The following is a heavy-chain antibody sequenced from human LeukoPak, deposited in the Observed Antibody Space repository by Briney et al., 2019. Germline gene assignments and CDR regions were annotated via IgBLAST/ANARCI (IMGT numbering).Heavy chain of an antibody. CDR2: ISSSGSTM. CDR3: ARDALGSYDY. V-gene: IGHV3-11*01. CDR1: GFTFSDYY. D-gene: IGHD3-10*01. J-gene: IGHJ4*02. Sequence: GGSLRLSCAASGFTFSDYYMFWIRQAPRKGLEWISYISSSGSTMNYADSVKGRFTISRDNAKNSLYLQMNSLRAEDTAVYYCARDALGSYDYWGQGTLVTVSS.